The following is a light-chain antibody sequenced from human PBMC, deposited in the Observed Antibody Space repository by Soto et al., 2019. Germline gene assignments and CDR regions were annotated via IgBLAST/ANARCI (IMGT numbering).Light chain of an antibody. J-gene: IGKJ5*01. V-gene: IGKV1-39*01. CDR1: QSISSY. Sequence: DIQMTQSPSSLSASVGDRVTITCRASQSISSYLNWYQQKPGKAPKLLIYAASTLQSGVPSRFSCSGSGTDFTLTISCLQSEDFATYYCQQYYSYRPISFGLATRLEIK. CDR3: QQYYSYRPIS. CDR2: AAS.